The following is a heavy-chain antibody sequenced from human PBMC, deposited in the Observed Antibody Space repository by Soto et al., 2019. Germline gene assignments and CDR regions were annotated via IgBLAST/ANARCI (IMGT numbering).Heavy chain of an antibody. J-gene: IGHJ6*02. CDR2: INTDGSNI. Sequence: PWGSLRLCCAASGFTFWSYWMHWVRQAPGKGLVWVSRINTDGSNIRYADSVKGRFTISRDNAKNTLYLQMNSLRAEDTAVYYCARDGLYYYGMDVWGQGTTVTVSS. CDR3: ARDGLYYYGMDV. V-gene: IGHV3-74*01. CDR1: GFTFWSYW.